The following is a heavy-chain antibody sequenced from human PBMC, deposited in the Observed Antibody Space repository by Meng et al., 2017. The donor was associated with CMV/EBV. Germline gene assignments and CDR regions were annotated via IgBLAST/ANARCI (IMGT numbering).Heavy chain of an antibody. CDR3: ARETIFGVVIIWDWFDP. V-gene: IGHV6-1*01. CDR2: TYYRSKWYN. D-gene: IGHD3-3*01. CDR1: GDRVSSNSAA. J-gene: IGHJ5*02. Sequence: SQTLSLTCAISGDRVSSNSAAWNWIRQSPSRGLEWLGRTYYRSKWYNDYAVSVKSRITINPDTSKNQFSLQLNSVTPEDTAVYYCARETIFGVVIIWDWFDPWGQGTLVTVSS.